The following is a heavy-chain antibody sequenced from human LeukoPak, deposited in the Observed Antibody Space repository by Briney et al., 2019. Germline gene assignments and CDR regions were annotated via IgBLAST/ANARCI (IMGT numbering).Heavy chain of an antibody. Sequence: SETLSLTCAVSDDSFSSHYWTWIRQPPGKGLEWIGYISYIGSTNYNPSLKSRVTISIDTSKNQFSLKLSSVTAADTAVYYCARRRPYYYMDVWGKGTTVTVSS. V-gene: IGHV4-59*08. J-gene: IGHJ6*03. CDR3: ARRRPYYYMDV. CDR1: DDSFSSHY. CDR2: ISYIGST.